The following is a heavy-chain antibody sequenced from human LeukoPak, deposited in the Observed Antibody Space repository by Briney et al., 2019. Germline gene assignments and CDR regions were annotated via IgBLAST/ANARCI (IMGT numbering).Heavy chain of an antibody. D-gene: IGHD1-26*01. Sequence: SQTLSLTCTGSGGSISSGDYYWSWIRQPPGKGLEWIGYISYSGNTYYNPSLKSRVAISVDTSKNQFSLKLNSVTAADTAVYYCARGVVYSETYYYFDYWGQGTLVTVSS. CDR1: GGSISSGDYY. V-gene: IGHV4-30-4*01. CDR3: ARGVVYSETYYYFDY. CDR2: ISYSGNT. J-gene: IGHJ4*02.